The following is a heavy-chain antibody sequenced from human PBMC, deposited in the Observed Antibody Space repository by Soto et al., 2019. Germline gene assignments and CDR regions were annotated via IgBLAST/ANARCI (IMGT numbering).Heavy chain of an antibody. Sequence: EVQLVDSGGGLVQPGGSLRLSCVASGFTFNSSAMNWVRQAPGKGLEWVSGISYSGGSKYYADSVQGRFAISRDNPKNTLYLQINILRVEPTAVYYSARSNDDILPGYPPYAFDVWGQGTMATVSS. V-gene: IGHV3-23*04. D-gene: IGHD3-9*01. CDR3: ARSNDDILPGYPPYAFDV. CDR1: GFTFNSSA. J-gene: IGHJ3*01. CDR2: ISYSGGSK.